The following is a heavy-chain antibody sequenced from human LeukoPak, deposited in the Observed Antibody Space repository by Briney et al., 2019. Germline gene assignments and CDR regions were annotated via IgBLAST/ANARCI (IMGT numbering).Heavy chain of an antibody. D-gene: IGHD6-19*01. J-gene: IGHJ2*01. CDR1: RFTFSSYA. Sequence: GGSLRLSCVASRFTFSSYAMTWVRQAPGKGLEWVSTIDHRGSSVYFADSVKGRFTIYRDNSQNTVYLQMNSLRAEDTAVYYCARDSSRLTVAGTPYWYFDLWGRGTLVTVSS. CDR2: IDHRGSSV. V-gene: IGHV3-23*01. CDR3: ARDSSRLTVAGTPYWYFDL.